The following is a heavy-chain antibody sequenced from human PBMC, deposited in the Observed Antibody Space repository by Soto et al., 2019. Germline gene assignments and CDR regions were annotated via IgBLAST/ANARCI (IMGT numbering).Heavy chain of an antibody. V-gene: IGHV1-69*02. CDR3: ASDVDTAMVTFY. CDR1: GGTFSSYT. Sequence: QVQLVQSGAEVKKPGSSVKVSCKASGGTFSSYTISWVRQAPGQGLEWMGRIIPILGIANYAQKFQGRVTITADKTTSTAYMELSSLRSEDTAVYYCASDVDTAMVTFYWGQGTLVTVSS. CDR2: IIPILGIA. D-gene: IGHD5-18*01. J-gene: IGHJ4*02.